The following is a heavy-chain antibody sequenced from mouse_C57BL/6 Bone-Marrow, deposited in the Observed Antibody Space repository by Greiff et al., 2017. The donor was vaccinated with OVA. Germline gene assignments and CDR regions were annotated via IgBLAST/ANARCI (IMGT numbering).Heavy chain of an antibody. V-gene: IGHV1-69*01. D-gene: IGHD1-1*01. Sequence: QVQLQQPGAALVMPVASVKLSCTASCYTFTSYWMPLVTQMPGHFLDWIGEIDPSDSYTNYNQQFKVKSTLTVDKSSSTAYRQLSSLTSEDSAVYYCARTHYYYGSSYYFDYWGQGTTLTVSS. CDR3: ARTHYYYGSSYYFDY. CDR1: CYTFTSYW. J-gene: IGHJ2*01. CDR2: IDPSDSYT.